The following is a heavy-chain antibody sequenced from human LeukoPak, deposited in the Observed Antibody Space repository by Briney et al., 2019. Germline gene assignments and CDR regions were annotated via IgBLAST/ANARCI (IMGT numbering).Heavy chain of an antibody. CDR3: ARDTAGTRPDCLDY. CDR2: INAGNGNT. D-gene: IGHD5-18*01. Sequence: ASVKVSCKASGYTFTSYAMHWVRQAPGQRLEWMGWINAGNGNTKYSQKFQGRVTITRDTSASTAYMELSSLRSEDTAVYYCARDTAGTRPDCLDYWGQGTLVTVSS. J-gene: IGHJ4*02. CDR1: GYTFTSYA. V-gene: IGHV1-3*01.